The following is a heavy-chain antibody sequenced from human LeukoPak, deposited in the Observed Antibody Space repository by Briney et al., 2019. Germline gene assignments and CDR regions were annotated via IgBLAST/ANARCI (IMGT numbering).Heavy chain of an antibody. J-gene: IGHJ4*02. CDR1: GLTFGCHG. CDR2: ISSSSTYI. Sequence: GGALRLSCAGCGLTFGCHGRHWVRQARGRGLDGVSSISSSSTYIYHSDSVKGRFTTSRDNPKNSLYLQMDSLRAEDTAVYYCARVPGATVNTASYFDDWGQGTLVTVSS. D-gene: IGHD4-11*01. V-gene: IGHV3-21*01. CDR3: ARVPGATVNTASYFDD.